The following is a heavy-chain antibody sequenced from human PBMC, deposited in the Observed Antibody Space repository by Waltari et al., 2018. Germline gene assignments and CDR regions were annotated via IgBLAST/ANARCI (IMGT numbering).Heavy chain of an antibody. CDR2: IFSNDEK. J-gene: IGHJ4*02. CDR3: ARIRGIVAHLYYFDY. D-gene: IGHD1-26*01. V-gene: IGHV2-26*01. Sequence: QVTLKESGPVLVKPTETLTLTCTVSGFSLSNARMGVSWLRQPPGKALEWLAHIFSNDEKSYSTSLKSRLTISKETSKSQVVLTMTNMDPVDTATYYCARIRGIVAHLYYFDYWGQGTLVTVSS. CDR1: GFSLSNARMG.